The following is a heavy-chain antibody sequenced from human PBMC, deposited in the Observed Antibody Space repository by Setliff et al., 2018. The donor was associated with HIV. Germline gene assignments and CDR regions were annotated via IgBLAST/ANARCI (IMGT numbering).Heavy chain of an antibody. CDR3: ARSSSSWSGWFDP. CDR1: GGSISGYY. CDR2: IYTSGST. Sequence: SETLSLTCTVSGGSISGYYWSWIRQPPGKGLEWIGYIYTSGSTNYNPSLKSRVTISVDTSKNQFSLKLSSVTAADTAVYYCARSSSSWSGWFDPWGQGTLVTVSS. V-gene: IGHV4-4*09. D-gene: IGHD6-13*01. J-gene: IGHJ5*02.